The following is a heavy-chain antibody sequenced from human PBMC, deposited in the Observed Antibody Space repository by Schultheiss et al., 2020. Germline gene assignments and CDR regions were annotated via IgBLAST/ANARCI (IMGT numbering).Heavy chain of an antibody. CDR1: GGSISSYY. Sequence: SETLSLTCTVSGGSISSYYWSWIRQPPGKGLEWIGYIYYSGSTNYNPSLKSRVTISVDTSKNQFSLKLSSVTAADTAVYYCARETVTTSPDVWGQGTTVTVSS. V-gene: IGHV4-59*01. CDR3: ARETVTTSPDV. CDR2: IYYSGST. J-gene: IGHJ6*02. D-gene: IGHD4-17*01.